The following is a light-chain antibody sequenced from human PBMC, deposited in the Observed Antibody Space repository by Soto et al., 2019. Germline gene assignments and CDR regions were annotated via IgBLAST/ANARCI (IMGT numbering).Light chain of an antibody. J-gene: IGKJ4*01. V-gene: IGKV1-17*01. CDR3: LQHNTYPLT. CDR2: AAS. Sequence: DIQMTQSPSSLSASVGDRVTITCRASQGIRNDLDWYQQKPGKAPKRLIYAASSLQSGVPSRFSGSVFGTEFTLTISCLQPEDFATYYCLQHNTYPLTFGGGTKVE. CDR1: QGIRND.